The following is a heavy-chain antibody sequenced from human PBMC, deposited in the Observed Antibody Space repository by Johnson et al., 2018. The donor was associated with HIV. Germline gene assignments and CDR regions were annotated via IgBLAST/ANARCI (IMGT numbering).Heavy chain of an antibody. CDR2: T. V-gene: IGHV3-NL1*01. Sequence: TGYADSVKGLFTISRDNSKNTLYLQMNSLRAEDTAVYYCAKDQYGSSGRYAFDIWGQGTMVTVSS. J-gene: IGHJ3*02. CDR3: AKDQYGSSGRYAFDI. D-gene: IGHD3-10*01.